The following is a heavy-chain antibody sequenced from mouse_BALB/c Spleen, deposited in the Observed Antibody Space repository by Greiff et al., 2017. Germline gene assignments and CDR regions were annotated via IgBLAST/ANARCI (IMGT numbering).Heavy chain of an antibody. J-gene: IGHJ1*01. CDR1: GYTFTSYY. V-gene: IGHV1S81*02. CDR2: INPSNGGT. D-gene: IGHD2-1*01. Sequence: VQLQQSGAELVKPGASVKLSCKASGYTFTSYYMYWVKQRPGQGLEWIGEINPSNGGTNFNEKFKSKATLTVDKSSSTAYMQLSSLTSEDSAVYYCTRYEDYGNWYFDVWGAGTTVTVSS. CDR3: TRYEDYGNWYFDV.